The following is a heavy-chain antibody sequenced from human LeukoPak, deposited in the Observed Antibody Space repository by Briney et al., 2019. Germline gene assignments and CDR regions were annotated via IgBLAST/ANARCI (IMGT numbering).Heavy chain of an antibody. J-gene: IGHJ4*02. CDR1: GYTFTGYY. CDR3: ARVPGYYDSSGYYKFDY. CDR2: INPNSGGT. D-gene: IGHD3-22*01. V-gene: IGHV1-2*06. Sequence: ASVKVSCKASGYTFTGYYMHWLRQAPGQGLEWMGRINPNSGGTNYAQKFQGRVTMTRDTSISTAYMELSRLRSDDTAVYYCARVPGYYDSSGYYKFDYWGQGTLVTVSS.